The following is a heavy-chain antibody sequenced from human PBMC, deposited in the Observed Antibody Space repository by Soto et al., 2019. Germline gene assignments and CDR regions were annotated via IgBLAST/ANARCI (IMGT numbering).Heavy chain of an antibody. Sequence: GSSVKVSCKASGGTFSSYAISWVRQAPGQGLEWMGGIIPIFGTANYAQKFQGRVTITADESTSTAYMELSSLRSEDTAVYYCARAPTYYDVWSGYYRFDNWGQVSLL. CDR1: GGTFSSYA. V-gene: IGHV1-69*13. J-gene: IGHJ4*02. CDR3: ARAPTYYDVWSGYYRFDN. D-gene: IGHD3-3*01. CDR2: IIPIFGTA.